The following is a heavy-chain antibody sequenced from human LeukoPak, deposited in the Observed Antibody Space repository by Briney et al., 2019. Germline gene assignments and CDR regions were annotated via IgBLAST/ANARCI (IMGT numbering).Heavy chain of an antibody. Sequence: GWSLRLSCAASGCTFSEYYMRWMGQAAAKGLDGVSYISSCGCTIYFPDPVKDRFTIFRDNAKNSLHLQTNGLKACGPAGCECSRAPDYGAYEWGYFDYWGQGTLVTVCS. D-gene: IGHD4-17*01. CDR3: SRAPDYGAYEWGYFDY. CDR2: ISSCGCTI. CDR1: GCTFSEYY. J-gene: IGHJ4*02. V-gene: IGHV3-11*01.